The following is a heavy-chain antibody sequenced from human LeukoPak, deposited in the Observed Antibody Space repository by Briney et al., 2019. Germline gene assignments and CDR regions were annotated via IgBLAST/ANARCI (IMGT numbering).Heavy chain of an antibody. V-gene: IGHV4-4*02. J-gene: IGHJ4*02. CDR3: ARRYDFWSGYPPPLDY. CDR2: IYHSGST. Sequence: SETLSLTCAVSGGSISSSNWWSWVRQPPGKGLEWIGEIYHSGSTNYNPSLKSRVTISVDKSKNQFSLKLSSVTAADTAVYYCARRYDFWSGYPPPLDYWGQGTLVTVSS. CDR1: GGSISSSNW. D-gene: IGHD3-3*01.